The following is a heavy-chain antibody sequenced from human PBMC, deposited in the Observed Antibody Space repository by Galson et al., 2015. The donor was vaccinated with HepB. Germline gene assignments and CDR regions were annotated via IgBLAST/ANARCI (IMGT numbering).Heavy chain of an antibody. CDR3: ARDLSGYCSSTSCPFGPYGMDV. CDR1: GYTFTSYY. Sequence: SVKVSCKASGYTFTSYYMHWVRQAPGQGLEWMGIINPSGGSTSYAQKFQGRVTMTRDTSTSTVYMELSSLRSEDTAVYYCARDLSGYCSSTSCPFGPYGMDVWGQGTTVTVSS. D-gene: IGHD2-2*01. V-gene: IGHV1-46*01. J-gene: IGHJ6*02. CDR2: INPSGGST.